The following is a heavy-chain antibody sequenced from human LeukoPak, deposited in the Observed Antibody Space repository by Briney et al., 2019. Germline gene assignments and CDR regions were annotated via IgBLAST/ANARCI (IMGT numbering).Heavy chain of an antibody. Sequence: YPSETLSLTCAVYGGSFSGYYWSWIRQPPGKGLEWIGEINHSGSTNYNPSLKSRVTISVDTSKNQFSVKLSSVTAADTAVYYCARVGQWELHGDFDYWGQGTLVTVSS. J-gene: IGHJ4*02. CDR2: INHSGST. D-gene: IGHD1-26*01. V-gene: IGHV4-34*01. CDR1: GGSFSGYY. CDR3: ARVGQWELHGDFDY.